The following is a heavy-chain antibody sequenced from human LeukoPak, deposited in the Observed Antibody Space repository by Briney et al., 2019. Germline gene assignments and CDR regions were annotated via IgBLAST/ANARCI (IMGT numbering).Heavy chain of an antibody. Sequence: ASVKVSCKASGYTFTGYYMHWVRQAPGQGLEWMGWINPNSGGTNYAQKFQGRVTMTRDTSISTAYMELSRLRSDDTAVYYCARDSYGSGSGDAFDIWGQGTMVTVSS. CDR3: ARDSYGSGSGDAFDI. D-gene: IGHD3-10*01. J-gene: IGHJ3*02. CDR1: GYTFTGYY. CDR2: INPNSGGT. V-gene: IGHV1-2*02.